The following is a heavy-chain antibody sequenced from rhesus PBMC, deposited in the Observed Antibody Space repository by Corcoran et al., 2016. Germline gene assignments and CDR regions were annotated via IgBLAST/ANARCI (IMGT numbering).Heavy chain of an antibody. V-gene: IGHV3S18*01. J-gene: IGHJ4*01. CDR2: ISYTGGST. CDR3: ARDGGSSYEVDY. D-gene: IGHD4-29*01. Sequence: EVQLVESGGGLAKPGGSLRLSCAASGFSFSDYYMYWVRPVPGEGLEWVSGISYTGGSTYYADSVKGRFTISRENAKNTLYLQMDSLRAEDTAVYYCARDGGSSYEVDYWGQGVLVTVSS. CDR1: GFSFSDYY.